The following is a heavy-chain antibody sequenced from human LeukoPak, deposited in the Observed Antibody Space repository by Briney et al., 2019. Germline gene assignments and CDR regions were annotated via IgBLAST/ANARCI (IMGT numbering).Heavy chain of an antibody. J-gene: IGHJ4*02. Sequence: ASVKVSCKASGYTFTSYGISWVRQAPGQGLEWMGWIRVYNGDTNYAQKLQGRVTMTTDTSTSTAYMELRSLRSDDTAVYYCATGYCSSTNCRIDYWGQGTLVTVSS. D-gene: IGHD2-2*03. CDR1: GYTFTSYG. CDR3: ATGYCSSTNCRIDY. CDR2: IRVYNGDT. V-gene: IGHV1-18*01.